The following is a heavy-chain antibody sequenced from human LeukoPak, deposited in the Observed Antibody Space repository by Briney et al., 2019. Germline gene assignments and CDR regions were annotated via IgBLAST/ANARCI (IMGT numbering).Heavy chain of an antibody. J-gene: IGHJ4*02. V-gene: IGHV2-5*01. CDR2: VYWNDDK. CDR3: AHRHTNTLIDD. CDR1: GLSLSSSGEV. D-gene: IGHD2-8*01. Sequence: SGPTLVNPTQTLTLTCTFSGLSLSSSGEVVGWVRQPPEKAPEWLAFVYWNDDKRYSPSLRSRLTITKDTSKNQVVLTITNMDPVDTATYFCAHRHTNTLIDDWGQGMLVTVSS.